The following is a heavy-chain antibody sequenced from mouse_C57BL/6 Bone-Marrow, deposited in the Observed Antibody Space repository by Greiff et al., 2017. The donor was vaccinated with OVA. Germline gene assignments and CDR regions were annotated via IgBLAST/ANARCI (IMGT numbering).Heavy chain of an antibody. CDR1: GYTFTSYT. CDR3: AGDYYGSSYLDY. Sequence: QVQLQQSGAELARPGASVKLSCKASGYTFTSYTMHWVKQRPGQGLEWIGYINPSSGYTKYNQKFKDKATLTADKSSSTAYMQLSSLTSEDSAVYYCAGDYYGSSYLDYWGQGTTLTVSS. D-gene: IGHD1-1*01. J-gene: IGHJ2*01. V-gene: IGHV1-4*01. CDR2: INPSSGYT.